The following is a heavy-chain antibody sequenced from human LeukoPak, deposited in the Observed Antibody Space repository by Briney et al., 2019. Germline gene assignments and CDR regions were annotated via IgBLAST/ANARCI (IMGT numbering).Heavy chain of an antibody. Sequence: ASVKVSCKASGYPFTSNGISWVRQAPGQGLEWMGWIGAYNGNTKYVQKFQGRVTMTTGTSTSTAYLEVRGLRSDDTAVYYCARDHQYDFDYWGQGTLVTVSS. CDR3: ARDHQYDFDY. CDR1: GYPFTSNG. CDR2: IGAYNGNT. D-gene: IGHD2-2*01. J-gene: IGHJ4*02. V-gene: IGHV1-18*01.